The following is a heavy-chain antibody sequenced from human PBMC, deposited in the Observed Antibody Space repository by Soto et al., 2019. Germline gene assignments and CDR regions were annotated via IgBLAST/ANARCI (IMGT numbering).Heavy chain of an antibody. V-gene: IGHV1-2*02. D-gene: IGHD6-13*01. Sequence: GASVKVSCKASGYTFTGYYMHWVRQAPGQGLEWMGWINPNSGGTNYAQKFQGRVTMTRDTSISTAYMELSRLRSDDTAVYYCARDSGYSSSWYWFDPWGQGTLVTVSS. CDR3: ARDSGYSSSWYWFDP. CDR2: INPNSGGT. J-gene: IGHJ5*02. CDR1: GYTFTGYY.